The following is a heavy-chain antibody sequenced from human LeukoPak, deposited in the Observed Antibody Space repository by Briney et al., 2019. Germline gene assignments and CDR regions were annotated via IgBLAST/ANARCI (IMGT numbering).Heavy chain of an antibody. V-gene: IGHV1-46*01. CDR1: GYTFTSYY. CDR3: ARKSYSSGWTDWYFDL. J-gene: IGHJ2*01. Sequence: ASVKVSCKASGYTFTSYYMHWVRQAPGQGLEWMGIINPSGGSTSYAQKFQGRVTITTDESTSTAYMELSSLRSEDTAVYNCARKSYSSGWTDWYFDLWGRGTLVTVSS. CDR2: INPSGGST. D-gene: IGHD6-19*01.